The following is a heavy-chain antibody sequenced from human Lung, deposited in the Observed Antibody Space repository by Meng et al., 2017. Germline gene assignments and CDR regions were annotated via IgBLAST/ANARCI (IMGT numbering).Heavy chain of an antibody. CDR3: ARGRRNEPLFDY. CDR2: LIAVFDKT. D-gene: IGHD1-14*01. V-gene: IGHV1-69*13. J-gene: IGHJ4*02. CDR1: GGSFSTPT. Sequence: QVPLVQSGAEVKKPGSSVKVACKTSGGSFSTPTFSWVRQAPGQGLEWMGGLIAVFDKTKAAPRFQDRVTFTADESTSTAYMELSSLTFDDTAVYFCARGRRNEPLFDYWGQGTLVTVSS.